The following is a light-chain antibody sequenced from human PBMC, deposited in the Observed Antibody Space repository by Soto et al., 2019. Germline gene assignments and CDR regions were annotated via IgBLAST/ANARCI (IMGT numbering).Light chain of an antibody. CDR3: QKSYSTPRT. CDR2: AAS. V-gene: IGKV1-39*01. CDR1: QSISTY. J-gene: IGKJ2*02. Sequence: DIQMTQSPSSLSASVGDRVTITCRASQSISTYLNWYQQKVGKAPKLLIYAASSLQRGVPSRFSGSGSGTDFTLTISSLQPEDIATYYCQKSYSTPRTFGQGTKLEIK.